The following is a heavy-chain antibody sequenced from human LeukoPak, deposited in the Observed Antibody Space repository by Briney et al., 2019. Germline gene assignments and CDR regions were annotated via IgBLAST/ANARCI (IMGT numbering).Heavy chain of an antibody. D-gene: IGHD3-10*01. CDR3: ARDKNMVRGAFGGWFDP. V-gene: IGHV4-30-2*01. CDR2: IYHSGST. CDR1: GGSISSGGYY. J-gene: IGHJ5*02. Sequence: SETLSLTCTVSGGSISSGGYYWSWIRQPPGKGLEWIGYIYHSGSTYYNPSLKSRVTISVDRSKNQFSLKLSSVTAADTAVYYCARDKNMVRGAFGGWFDPWGQGTLVTVSS.